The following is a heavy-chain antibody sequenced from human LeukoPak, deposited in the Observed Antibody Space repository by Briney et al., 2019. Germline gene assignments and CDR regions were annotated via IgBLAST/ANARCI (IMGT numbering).Heavy chain of an antibody. CDR2: INPNSGGT. CDR3: ATSHY. CDR1: GYTFTGYY. V-gene: IGHV1-2*02. J-gene: IGHJ4*02. Sequence: GASVKVSCKASGYTFTGYYLHWVRQAPGQGLKWMGWINPNSGGTNYAQRFQGRISMTRDTSISTAYMELNRLRSDDTAVYYCATSHYWGQGTLVTVSS. D-gene: IGHD3-9*01.